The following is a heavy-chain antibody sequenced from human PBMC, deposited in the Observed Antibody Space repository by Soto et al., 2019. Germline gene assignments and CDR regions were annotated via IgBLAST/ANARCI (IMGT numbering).Heavy chain of an antibody. J-gene: IGHJ4*02. CDR3: TRGLFSGSSYSGSWYYFDS. Sequence: PSETLSLTCTVSGGSISSGDYYWSWIRQPPGKGLEWIGYIYYSGSSIYNPSLKNRVTISTMSNNKFSLELSSVTAADTAVYYCTRGLFSGSSYSGSWYYFDSWGQGTMVTVSS. D-gene: IGHD1-26*01. CDR2: IYYSGSS. V-gene: IGHV4-30-4*01. CDR1: GGSISSGDYY.